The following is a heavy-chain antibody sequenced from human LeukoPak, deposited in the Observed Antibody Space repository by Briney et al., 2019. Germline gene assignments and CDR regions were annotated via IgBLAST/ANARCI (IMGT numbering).Heavy chain of an antibody. Sequence: SETLSLTCTVSGVSISSYYWSWIRRPPGKVLEWIGYIYNRGSTNHNPSLKSRVTISIDTSENQFSLKLSSVTAADTAVYYCARTYYYGSGRGFNPWGQGTLVTVSS. J-gene: IGHJ5*02. D-gene: IGHD3-10*01. CDR1: GVSISSYY. V-gene: IGHV4-59*08. CDR3: ARTYYYGSGRGFNP. CDR2: IYNRGST.